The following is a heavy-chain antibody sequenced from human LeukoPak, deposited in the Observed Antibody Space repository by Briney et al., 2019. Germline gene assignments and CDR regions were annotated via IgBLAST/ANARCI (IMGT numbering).Heavy chain of an antibody. CDR1: GYSFTSYW. J-gene: IGHJ3*02. CDR3: ASSTLLWFGELSDAFDI. D-gene: IGHD3-10*01. Sequence: GESLKISCKGSGYSFTSYWIGWVRQVPGKGLEWMGIIYPGDSDTRYSPSFQGQVTISADKSISTAYLQWSSLKASDTAMYYCASSTLLWFGELSDAFDIWGQGTMVTVSS. V-gene: IGHV5-51*01. CDR2: IYPGDSDT.